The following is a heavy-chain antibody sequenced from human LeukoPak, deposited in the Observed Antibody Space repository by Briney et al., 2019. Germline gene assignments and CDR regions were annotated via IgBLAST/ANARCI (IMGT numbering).Heavy chain of an antibody. D-gene: IGHD3-22*01. Sequence: SGPTLVKPTQTLTLTCTFSGFSLSTSGVAGGWIRQPPGKALEWLALIYWDDDKRYSPSLKSRLTITKDTSKNQVVLTMTNMDPVDTATYYCAPLKGDIVVDSHWGQGTLVTVSS. V-gene: IGHV2-5*02. J-gene: IGHJ4*02. CDR3: APLKGDIVVDSH. CDR1: GFSLSTSGVA. CDR2: IYWDDDK.